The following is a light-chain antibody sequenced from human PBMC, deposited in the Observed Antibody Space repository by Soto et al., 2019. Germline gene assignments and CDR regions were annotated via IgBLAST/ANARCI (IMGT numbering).Light chain of an antibody. Sequence: EIVLTQSPGTLSLSPGERATLSCRASQSVSSSYLVWYQQKPGQAPRLLIYGASSRATGIPDRFSGSGSGTDFTLTISRLEPEDFAVSYCQQYGSSPPITFGQGTRLEIK. J-gene: IGKJ5*01. V-gene: IGKV3-20*01. CDR2: GAS. CDR3: QQYGSSPPIT. CDR1: QSVSSSY.